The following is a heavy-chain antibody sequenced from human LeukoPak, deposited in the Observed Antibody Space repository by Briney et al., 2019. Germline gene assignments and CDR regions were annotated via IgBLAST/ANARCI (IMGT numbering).Heavy chain of an antibody. CDR3: ARLGRVDPVWFGELFPFYYMDV. CDR2: INANTGNP. V-gene: IGHV7-4-1*02. J-gene: IGHJ6*03. Sequence: ASVKVSCKASGYTFTSYAMNWVRQAPGQGLEWMGWINANTGNPTYAQGFTGRFVFSLDTSVSTAYLQISSLKAEDTAVYYCARLGRVDPVWFGELFPFYYMDVWGKGTTVTVSS. CDR1: GYTFTSYA. D-gene: IGHD3-10*01.